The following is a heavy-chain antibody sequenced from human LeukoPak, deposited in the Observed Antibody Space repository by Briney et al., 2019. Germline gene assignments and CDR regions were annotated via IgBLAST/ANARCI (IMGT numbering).Heavy chain of an antibody. CDR1: GFTFSNAW. J-gene: IGHJ4*02. CDR3: ARGAGYSSSVDY. D-gene: IGHD6-19*01. V-gene: IGHV3-21*01. Sequence: PGGSLRLSCAASGFTFSNAWLSWVRQAPGKGLEWVSSISSSGTYIYYADSVKGRFTISRDNAENSLYLQMHSLRAEDTAVYYCARGAGYSSSVDYWGQGTLVTVSS. CDR2: ISSSGTYI.